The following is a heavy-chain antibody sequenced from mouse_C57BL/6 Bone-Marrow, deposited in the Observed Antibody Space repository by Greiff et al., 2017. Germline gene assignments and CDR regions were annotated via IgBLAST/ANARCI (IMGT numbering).Heavy chain of an antibody. D-gene: IGHD1-1*01. Sequence: VQLQQSGPELVKPGASVKISCKASGYAFSSSWMNWVKQRPGKGLEWIGRIYPGDGDTNYNGKFKGKATLTADKSSSTAYMQLSSLTSEDSAVYFCARSRYLGAMDYWGQGTSVTVSS. CDR3: ARSRYLGAMDY. CDR2: IYPGDGDT. J-gene: IGHJ4*01. CDR1: GYAFSSSW. V-gene: IGHV1-82*01.